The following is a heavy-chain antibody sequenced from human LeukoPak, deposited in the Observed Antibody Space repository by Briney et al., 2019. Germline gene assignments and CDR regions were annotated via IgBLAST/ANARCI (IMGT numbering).Heavy chain of an antibody. CDR1: GFTFSSYA. CDR2: ISSNGGST. D-gene: IGHD3-16*01. J-gene: IGHJ4*02. Sequence: GGSLRLSCAASGFTFSSYAMHWVRQAPGKGLEYVSAISSNGGSTYYANSVKGRFTISRDNSKNTLYLQMGSLRAEDMAVYYLARVFNPSYVYLGFLDYGGQEPWSPSPQ. V-gene: IGHV3-64*01. CDR3: ARVFNPSYVYLGFLDY.